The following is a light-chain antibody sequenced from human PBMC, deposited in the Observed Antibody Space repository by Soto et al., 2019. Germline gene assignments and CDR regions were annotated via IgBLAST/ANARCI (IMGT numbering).Light chain of an antibody. J-gene: IGLJ1*01. CDR2: SNN. CDR1: NSNIGSNT. CDR3: AAWDDSLNGPF. V-gene: IGLV1-44*01. Sequence: QAVVTQPPSASGTPGQRVTISCSGSNSNIGSNTVEWYQQVPGKAPKLLISSNNQRPSGVPDRFSGSKSGTSASLAISGLQSEDEAHYHCAAWDDSLNGPFFGTGTKLTVL.